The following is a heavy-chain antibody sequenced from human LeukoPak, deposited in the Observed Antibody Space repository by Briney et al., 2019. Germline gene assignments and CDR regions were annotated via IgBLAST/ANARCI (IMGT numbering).Heavy chain of an antibody. J-gene: IGHJ4*02. CDR1: GGSFSGYY. CDR3: ARVSVAGVQDY. V-gene: IGHV4-34*01. CDR2: INRSGST. Sequence: SETLSLTCAVYGGSFSGYYWSWIRQPPGKGLEWIGEINRSGSTNYNPSLKSRVTISVDTSKNQFSLKLSSVTAADTAVYYCARVSVAGVQDYWGQGTLVTVSS. D-gene: IGHD6-19*01.